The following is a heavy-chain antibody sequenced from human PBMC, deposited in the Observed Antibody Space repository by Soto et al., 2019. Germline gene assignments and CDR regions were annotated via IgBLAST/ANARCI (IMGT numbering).Heavy chain of an antibody. Sequence: GGSLRLSCAASGFTFSDHWMHWVRQAPGEGLVWVSRINTDGSTTSYADSVKGRFTISRDNVKNTLFLQMNSLRAEDTAIYYCAREGALKPFSSWGQGALVTVSS. V-gene: IGHV3-74*01. CDR2: INTDGSTT. CDR3: AREGALKPFSS. J-gene: IGHJ5*02. CDR1: GFTFSDHW.